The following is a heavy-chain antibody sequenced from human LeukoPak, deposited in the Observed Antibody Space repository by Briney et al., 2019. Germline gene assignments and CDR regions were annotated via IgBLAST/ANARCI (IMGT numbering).Heavy chain of an antibody. CDR1: GFTSSSSW. D-gene: IGHD2-2*01. Sequence: TGGSLRLSCAASGFTSSSSWMSWVRQARGKGLECVANIKRDESEKYYVDSVKCRFTISRDNAKNSLYVQMSSLRAEDTAVYYCASAQQVVVTAVFLDYWGHGNLVTVSS. J-gene: IGHJ4*01. CDR3: ASAQQVVVTAVFLDY. V-gene: IGHV3-7*01. CDR2: IKRDESEK.